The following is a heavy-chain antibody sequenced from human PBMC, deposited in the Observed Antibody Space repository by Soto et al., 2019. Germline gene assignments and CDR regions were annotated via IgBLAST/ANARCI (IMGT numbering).Heavy chain of an antibody. J-gene: IGHJ4*02. CDR3: ARGPDIVVVPAASLPHY. CDR2: ISAYNGNT. D-gene: IGHD2-2*01. Sequence: ASLKVSCKASCYTFTSYGIGRVRQAPGQRLERKGRISAYNGNTNYAQKLQGRVTMTTDTSTSTAYMELRSLRSDDTAVYYCARGPDIVVVPAASLPHYWGQGTLVTVSS. V-gene: IGHV1-18*01. CDR1: CYTFTSYG.